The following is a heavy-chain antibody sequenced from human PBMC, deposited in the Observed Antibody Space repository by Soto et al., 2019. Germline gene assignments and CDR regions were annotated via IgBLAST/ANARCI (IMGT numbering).Heavy chain of an antibody. D-gene: IGHD2-21*02. J-gene: IGHJ4*02. V-gene: IGHV1-3*01. CDR1: GYNFTSYA. CDR2: INAGNGNT. CDR3: ARSIVVVTAADY. Sequence: QVQLVQSGAEVKKPGASVKVSCKASGYNFTSYAMHWVRQAPGQRLEWMGWINAGNGNTKYSQRFQGRVTITRDTSASTACMELSSLRSEDTAVYYCARSIVVVTAADYWGQGTLVTVSS.